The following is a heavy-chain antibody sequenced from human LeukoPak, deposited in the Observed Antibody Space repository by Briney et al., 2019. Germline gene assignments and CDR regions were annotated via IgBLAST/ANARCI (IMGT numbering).Heavy chain of an antibody. CDR3: ARDGQWLAIDY. CDR1: GFTFSSYG. J-gene: IGHJ4*02. V-gene: IGHV3-33*08. CDR2: IWYDGSNK. D-gene: IGHD6-19*01. Sequence: QAGGSLRLSCAASGFTFSSYGMHWVRQAPGKGLEWVAVIWYDGSNKYYADSVKGRFTVSRDNSKNTLYLQMNSLRAEDTAVYYCARDGQWLAIDYWGQGTLVTVSS.